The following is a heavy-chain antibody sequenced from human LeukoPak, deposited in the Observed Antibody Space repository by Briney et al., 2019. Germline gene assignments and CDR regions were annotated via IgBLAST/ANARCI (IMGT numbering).Heavy chain of an antibody. J-gene: IGHJ6*02. CDR2: IYSGGNA. D-gene: IGHD3-22*01. CDR3: ARYPTNYYDSSGYPTIYYYGMDV. CDR1: GFTFSSYA. V-gene: IGHV3-53*01. Sequence: GGSLRLSCAASGFTFSSYAMSWVRQAPGKGLEWVSVIYSGGNAYYADSVKGRFTISRDNSKNTLYLQMNSLRAEDTAIHYCARYPTNYYDSSGYPTIYYYGMDVWGQGTTVTVSS.